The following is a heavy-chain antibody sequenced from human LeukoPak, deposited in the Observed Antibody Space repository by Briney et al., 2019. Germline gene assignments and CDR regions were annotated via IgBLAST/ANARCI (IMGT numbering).Heavy chain of an antibody. D-gene: IGHD1-26*01. J-gene: IGHJ4*02. CDR1: GGSISSYY. V-gene: IGHV4-34*01. Sequence: SETLSLTCTVSGGSISSYYWSWIRQPPGKGLEWIGEINHSGSANYNPSLKSRVTIAADTSKNQFSLKLTSVTAADTAVYYCARRQPIVGRHFDYWGQGTLVTVSS. CDR3: ARRQPIVGRHFDY. CDR2: INHSGSA.